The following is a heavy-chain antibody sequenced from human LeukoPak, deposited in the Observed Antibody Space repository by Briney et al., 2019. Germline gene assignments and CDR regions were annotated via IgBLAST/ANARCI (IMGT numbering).Heavy chain of an antibody. CDR1: GFTFSSYA. D-gene: IGHD2-15*01. V-gene: IGHV3-23*01. J-gene: IGHJ6*03. Sequence: GGSLRLSCAASGFTFSSYAMSWVRQAPGKGLEWVSAISGSGGSTYYADSVKGRFTISRDNSKNTLYLQMNSLRAEDTAVYYCAKDQIGYCSGGSCLDGGLSYMDVGGKGTTVTVSS. CDR2: ISGSGGST. CDR3: AKDQIGYCSGGSCLDGGLSYMDV.